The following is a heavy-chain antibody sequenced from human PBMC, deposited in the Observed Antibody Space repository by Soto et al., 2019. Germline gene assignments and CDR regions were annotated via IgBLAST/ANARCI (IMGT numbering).Heavy chain of an antibody. V-gene: IGHV1-69*13. CDR2: IIPIFGTA. D-gene: IGHD3-10*01. Sequence: SVKVSCTASGGTFSSYAISWVRQAPGQGLEWMGGIIPIFGTANYAQKFQGRVTITADESTSTAYMELSSLRSEDTAVYYCARGDYYGSGSYSIYYGMDVWGQGTTVTVSS. J-gene: IGHJ6*02. CDR1: GGTFSSYA. CDR3: ARGDYYGSGSYSIYYGMDV.